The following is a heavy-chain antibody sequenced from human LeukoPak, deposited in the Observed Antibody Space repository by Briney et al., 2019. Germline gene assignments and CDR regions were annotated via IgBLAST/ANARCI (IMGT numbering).Heavy chain of an antibody. CDR3: ARVVWGQLMYFFDY. J-gene: IGHJ4*02. CDR2: IRYEGTNK. CDR1: GFTFSSYG. Sequence: GGSLRLSCAASGFTFSSYGIHWVRQAPGKGLEWVAFIRYEGTNKYYADSVKGRFTISRDNARNSLYLQMDSLRAEDTAVYYCARVVWGQLMYFFDYWGQGTLVTVSS. D-gene: IGHD3-16*01. V-gene: IGHV3-30*02.